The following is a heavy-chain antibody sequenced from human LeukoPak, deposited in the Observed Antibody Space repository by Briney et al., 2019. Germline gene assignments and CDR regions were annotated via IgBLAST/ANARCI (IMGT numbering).Heavy chain of an antibody. J-gene: IGHJ6*02. V-gene: IGHV1-8*01. CDR3: ARHCTNGVCLYWRGLYYYYGMDV. D-gene: IGHD2-8*01. Sequence: GASVKVSCKASGYTFTSYDINWVRQATGQGLEWMGWMNPNSGNTGYAQKFQGRVTMTRNTSISTAYMELSSLRSEDTAVYYCARHCTNGVCLYWRGLYYYYGMDVWGQGTTVTVSS. CDR1: GYTFTSYD. CDR2: MNPNSGNT.